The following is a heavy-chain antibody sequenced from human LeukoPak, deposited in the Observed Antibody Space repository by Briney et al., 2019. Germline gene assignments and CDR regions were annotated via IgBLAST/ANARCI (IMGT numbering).Heavy chain of an antibody. J-gene: IGHJ4*02. CDR2: ISGTLYTI. Sequence: GGSLRLSCAASGFTFSSYTMNWVRQAPGKGLEWLAYISGTLYTIYYADSVRGRFTISRDNAKYSLYLQMNSLRAEDTAVYYCARDGRMDYDYVWGSYRYTLEFDYWGQGTLVTVSS. CDR3: ARDGRMDYDYVWGSYRYTLEFDY. V-gene: IGHV3-48*04. D-gene: IGHD3-16*02. CDR1: GFTFSSYT.